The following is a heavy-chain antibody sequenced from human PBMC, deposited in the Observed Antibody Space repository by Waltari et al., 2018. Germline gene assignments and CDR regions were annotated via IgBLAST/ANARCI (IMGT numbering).Heavy chain of an antibody. Sequence: QVQLVQSGAEVKKPGSSVKVSCKASGGTFSSYAISWVRQAPGQGLEWMGRNSPILGIANYAQKCQGRVTITADKSTSTAYMELSSLRSEDTAVYYCARGSKVKGSYYYGMDVWGQGTTVTVSS. J-gene: IGHJ6*02. CDR2: NSPILGIA. CDR3: ARGSKVKGSYYYGMDV. CDR1: GGTFSSYA. D-gene: IGHD2-15*01. V-gene: IGHV1-69*04.